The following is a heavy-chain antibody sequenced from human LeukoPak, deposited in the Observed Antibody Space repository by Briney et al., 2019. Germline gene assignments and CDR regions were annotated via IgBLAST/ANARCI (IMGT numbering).Heavy chain of an antibody. Sequence: GGSLRLSCAASGFTFSESDMHWVRQAPGKGLEWVAIISYDESNKYYADPVKGRFTISRDNSKNTLFLQMTSLRAEDTAVYYCAKHPGDFTGIVNYYYMDLWGKGTTVTVSS. CDR3: AKHPGDFTGIVNYYYMDL. CDR1: GFTFSESD. J-gene: IGHJ6*03. D-gene: IGHD1-26*01. CDR2: ISYDESNK. V-gene: IGHV3-30*18.